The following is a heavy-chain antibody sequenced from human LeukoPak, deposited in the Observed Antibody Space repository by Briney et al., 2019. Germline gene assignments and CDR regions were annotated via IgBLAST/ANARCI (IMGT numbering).Heavy chain of an antibody. Sequence: PSQTLSLTCAISGGSVSSNSAAWNWIRQSPSRGLEWLGRTYYRSKWYNDYAVSVKSRITINPDTSKNQFSLQLNSVTPEDTAVYYCARDLYYYDSSGYPHDYWGQGTLVTVSS. D-gene: IGHD3-22*01. CDR2: TYYRSKWYN. CDR3: ARDLYYYDSSGYPHDY. CDR1: GGSVSSNSAA. V-gene: IGHV6-1*01. J-gene: IGHJ4*02.